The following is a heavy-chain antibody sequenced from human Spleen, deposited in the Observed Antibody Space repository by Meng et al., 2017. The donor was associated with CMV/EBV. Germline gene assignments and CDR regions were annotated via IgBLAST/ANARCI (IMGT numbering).Heavy chain of an antibody. J-gene: IGHJ3*02. CDR2: ISSRGSTI. CDR3: ARGQWLVAKAFDI. V-gene: IGHV3-11*01. D-gene: IGHD6-19*01. Sequence: AASGFRFSDYYMSWIRQAPGKGLEWVSYISSRGSTIYYADSVKGRFTISRDNAKNSLYLQMNSLRAEDTAVYYCARGQWLVAKAFDIWGQGTMVTVSS. CDR1: GFRFSDYY.